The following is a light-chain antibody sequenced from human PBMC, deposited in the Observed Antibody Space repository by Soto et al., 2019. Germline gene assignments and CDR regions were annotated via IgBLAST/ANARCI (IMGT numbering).Light chain of an antibody. J-gene: IGKJ1*01. CDR1: RSISDS. CDR3: QQSYGSCPK. CDR2: ASS. Sequence: DIQLTQCPASLSASVGDRVIITCRASRSISDSLNWYQQKPGKAPKLLIFASSTLQSGVPSRFGGSGSVTAFSLTISSLQPKDSATYYCQQSYGSCPKLGQETKVDIK. V-gene: IGKV1-39*01.